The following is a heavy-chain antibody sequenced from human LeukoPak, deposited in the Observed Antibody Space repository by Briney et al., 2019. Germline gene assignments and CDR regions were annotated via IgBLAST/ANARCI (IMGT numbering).Heavy chain of an antibody. D-gene: IGHD1-26*01. CDR3: AKMKGHPLPKYYMDV. CDR2: ISGSGGST. CDR1: GFTFSTHA. V-gene: IGHV3-23*01. Sequence: PGGSLRLSCEVSGFTFSTHAMSWVRQAPGKGLEWVSVISGSGGSTYYADSVKGRFTISRDNSKNTLYLEMNSLRAEDTAIYYCAKMKGHPLPKYYMDVWGQGTTVTVSS. J-gene: IGHJ6*01.